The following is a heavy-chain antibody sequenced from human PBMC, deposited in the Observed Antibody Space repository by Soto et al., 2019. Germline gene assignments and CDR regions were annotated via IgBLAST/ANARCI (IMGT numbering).Heavy chain of an antibody. CDR2: IYYSGST. CDR3: ARGSYYCYYGMDV. J-gene: IGHJ6*02. Sequence: QVQLQESGPGLVKPSETLSLTCTVSGGSISSYYWSWIRQPPGKGLEWIGYIYYSGSTNYNPSLKSRVTISVDTSKNPFSLKLSSVTAADTAVYYCARGSYYCYYGMDVWGQGTTVTVSS. V-gene: IGHV4-59*01. CDR1: GGSISSYY.